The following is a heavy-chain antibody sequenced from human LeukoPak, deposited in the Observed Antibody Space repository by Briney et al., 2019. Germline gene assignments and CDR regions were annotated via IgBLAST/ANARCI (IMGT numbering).Heavy chain of an antibody. D-gene: IGHD3-22*01. Sequence: SVKVSCKASVGTFSSYAISWVRQAPGQGLEWMGGIIPIFGTANYAQKFQGRVTITADESTSTAYMELSSLRSEDTAVYYCARGVSGYYYVGFDYWGQGTLVTVSS. CDR3: ARGVSGYYYVGFDY. CDR2: IIPIFGTA. J-gene: IGHJ4*02. CDR1: VGTFSSYA. V-gene: IGHV1-69*13.